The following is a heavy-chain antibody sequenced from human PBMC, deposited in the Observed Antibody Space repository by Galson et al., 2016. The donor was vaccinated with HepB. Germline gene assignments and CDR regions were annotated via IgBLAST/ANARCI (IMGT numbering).Heavy chain of an antibody. CDR1: GFSFSSHW. Sequence: SLRLSCAASGFSFSSHWMHWVRQAPGKGLEWVSYISGSGSPKYYADSVKGRFTISRDNAKNSVFLQMNSLRAEDTAVYYCARDLMPYSSDAFDIWGQGTMVTVSS. CDR2: ISGSGSPK. CDR3: ARDLMPYSSDAFDI. D-gene: IGHD1-26*01. J-gene: IGHJ3*02. V-gene: IGHV3-48*03.